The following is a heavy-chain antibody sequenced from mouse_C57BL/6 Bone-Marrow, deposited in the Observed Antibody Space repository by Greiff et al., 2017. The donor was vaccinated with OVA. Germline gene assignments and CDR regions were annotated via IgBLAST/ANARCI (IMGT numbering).Heavy chain of an antibody. CDR1: GFNITDSY. CDR2: IDPEDGET. Sequence: VQLQQSGAELVKPGASVKLSCTASGFNITDSYLHWVKQRTEQGLEWIGRIDPEDGETKYSPNFQGKATITADTSSNTAYLQLSSLASEDTAVYYCVRHFCAMYYWGQGTSVTVSS. J-gene: IGHJ4*01. CDR3: VRHFCAMYY. V-gene: IGHV14-2*01.